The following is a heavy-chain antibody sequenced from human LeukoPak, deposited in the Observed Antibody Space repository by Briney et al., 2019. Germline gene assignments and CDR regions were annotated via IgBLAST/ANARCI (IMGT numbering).Heavy chain of an antibody. V-gene: IGHV3-30*02. CDR3: AKDQTIWRVFDAFDI. D-gene: IGHD3-3*01. CDR2: IRYDGSNQ. CDR1: GFTFSSYG. Sequence: PGGSLRLSCAASGFTFSSYGMHWVRQAPGKGLEWVAFIRYDGSNQYNAYSVKGRFTISRDNSKNTLYLQMNSLRAEDTAVYYCAKDQTIWRVFDAFDIWGQGTMVTVSS. J-gene: IGHJ3*02.